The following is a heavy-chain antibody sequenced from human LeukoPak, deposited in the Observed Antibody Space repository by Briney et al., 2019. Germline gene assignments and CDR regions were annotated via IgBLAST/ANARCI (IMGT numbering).Heavy chain of an antibody. Sequence: GGSLRLSCAASGFTFSSYSMNWVRQAPGKGLEWVSSISSSSSYIYYADSVKGRFTISRDNAKNSLYLQMNSLRAEDTAVYYCAREIIADSGSYYDDYWGQGTLVTVSS. J-gene: IGHJ4*02. CDR3: AREIIADSGSYYDDY. V-gene: IGHV3-21*01. CDR2: ISSSSSYI. CDR1: GFTFSSYS. D-gene: IGHD1-26*01.